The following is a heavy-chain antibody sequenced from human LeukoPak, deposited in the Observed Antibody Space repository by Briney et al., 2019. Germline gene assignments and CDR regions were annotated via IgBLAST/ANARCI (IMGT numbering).Heavy chain of an antibody. J-gene: IGHJ4*02. V-gene: IGHV3-73*01. Sequence: HPGGSLRLSCAASGFTFSGSAMHWVRQASGKGLEWVGRIRSKANSYATAYAASVKGRVTISRDDSKNTAYLQMNSLKTEDTAVYYCAKAGYSYGYLYYFDYWGQGTLVTVSS. CDR1: GFTFSGSA. CDR3: AKAGYSYGYLYYFDY. D-gene: IGHD5-18*01. CDR2: IRSKANSYAT.